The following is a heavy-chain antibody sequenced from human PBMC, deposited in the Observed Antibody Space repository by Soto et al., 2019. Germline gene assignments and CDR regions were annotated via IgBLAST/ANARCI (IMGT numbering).Heavy chain of an antibody. Sequence: QVQLVESGGGVVQPGRSLRLFCAASGFTFSTYGMHWVRQAPGKGLEWVAVISYDGSNKYYADSVKGRFTISRDNSKNTLYLQMNSLRAEDTAVYYCARVVPAAVYYYYGMDVWGQGTTVTVSS. CDR3: ARVVPAAVYYYYGMDV. V-gene: IGHV3-30*03. CDR2: ISYDGSNK. J-gene: IGHJ6*02. D-gene: IGHD2-2*01. CDR1: GFTFSTYG.